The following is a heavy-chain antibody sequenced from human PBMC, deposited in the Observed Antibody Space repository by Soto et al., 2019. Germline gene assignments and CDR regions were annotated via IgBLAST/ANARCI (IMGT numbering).Heavy chain of an antibody. CDR2: IRSKAYVKTA. D-gene: IGHD6-19*01. Sequence: SLRLSCIASGFTFGEYAVSWVRQAPWRGLEWVCFIRSKAYVKTAEYAASMKGRISISRDDSNSIAYLQINGLTTEDTAVYYCTRLQRGLYGDYYGMDVWGQGTTVTVSS. J-gene: IGHJ6*02. V-gene: IGHV3-49*04. CDR3: TRLQRGLYGDYYGMDV. CDR1: GFTFGEYA.